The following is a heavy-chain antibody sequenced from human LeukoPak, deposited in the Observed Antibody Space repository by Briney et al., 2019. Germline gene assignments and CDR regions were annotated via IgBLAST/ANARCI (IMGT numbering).Heavy chain of an antibody. CDR2: IIPIFGTA. Sequence: SAKVSCKASGGTFSSYAISWVRQAPGQGLEWMGGIIPIFGTANYAQKFQGRVTVTTDESMSTAYMELSSLRSEDTAVYYCARSGVGDYSNAFDPWGQGTLVTVSS. CDR1: GGTFSSYA. CDR3: ARSGVGDYSNAFDP. V-gene: IGHV1-69*05. J-gene: IGHJ5*02. D-gene: IGHD4-11*01.